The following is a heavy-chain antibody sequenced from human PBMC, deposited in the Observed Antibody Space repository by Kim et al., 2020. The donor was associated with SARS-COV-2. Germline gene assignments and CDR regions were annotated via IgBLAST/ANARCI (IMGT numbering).Heavy chain of an antibody. J-gene: IGHJ6*02. D-gene: IGHD2-2*01. Sequence: SETLSLTCTVSGGSISSYYWSWIRKPAGKGLEWIGRIYTSGSTNYNPSLKSRVTMSVDTSKNQFSLKLSSVTAADTAVYYCARDKAVVVPAAIPRNYYYYGMDVWGQGTTVTVSS. CDR2: IYTSGST. V-gene: IGHV4-4*07. CDR1: GGSISSYY. CDR3: ARDKAVVVPAAIPRNYYYYGMDV.